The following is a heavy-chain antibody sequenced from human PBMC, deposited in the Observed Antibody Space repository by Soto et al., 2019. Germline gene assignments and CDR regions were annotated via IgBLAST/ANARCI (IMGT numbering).Heavy chain of an antibody. D-gene: IGHD6-6*01. V-gene: IGHV4-59*01. CDR2: IYYSGST. J-gene: IGHJ4*02. Sequence: SETLSLTCTVSGGSISSYYWSWIRQPPGKGLEWIGYIYYSGSTNYNPSLKSRVTISVDTSKNQFSLKLSSVTAADTAVYYCARSSSSFADFDYWGQGTLVTVSS. CDR1: GGSISSYY. CDR3: ARSSSSFADFDY.